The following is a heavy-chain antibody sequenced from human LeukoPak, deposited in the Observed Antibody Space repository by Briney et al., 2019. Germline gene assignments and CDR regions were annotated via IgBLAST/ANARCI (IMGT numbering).Heavy chain of an antibody. CDR3: ARDETYSSDWQSNHYYYYMDV. J-gene: IGHJ6*03. V-gene: IGHV4-38-2*02. Sequence: SETLSLTCTVSGYSISSGYYWGWIRQPPGKGLEWIGSIYHSGSTYYNPSIKSRVTISVDTTKNQFSLKLSSVTAADTAMYYCARDETYSSDWQSNHYYYYMDVWGKGTTVTVSS. CDR1: GYSISSGYY. D-gene: IGHD6-19*01. CDR2: IYHSGST.